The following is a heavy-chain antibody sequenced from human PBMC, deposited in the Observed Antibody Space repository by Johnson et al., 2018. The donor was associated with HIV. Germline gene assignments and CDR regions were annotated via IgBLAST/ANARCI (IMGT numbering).Heavy chain of an antibody. V-gene: IGHV3-9*01. Sequence: EVQLVESGGGVVQPGRSLRLSCAASEFIFNDYDMHWVRQVTGKGLEWVSGISWNSGSIGYADSVKGRFTISRDNSKNTVYLQMNSLRAEDTAVYYCARVALTVAGIAFDTLDVWGQGTMVIVSS. D-gene: IGHD6-19*01. J-gene: IGHJ3*01. CDR2: ISWNSGSI. CDR1: EFIFNDYD. CDR3: ARVALTVAGIAFDTLDV.